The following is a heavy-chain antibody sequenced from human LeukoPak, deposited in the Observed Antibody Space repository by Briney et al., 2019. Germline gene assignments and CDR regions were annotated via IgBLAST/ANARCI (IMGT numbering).Heavy chain of an antibody. D-gene: IGHD1-26*01. V-gene: IGHV3-23*01. CDR3: AKDGAVGATMNYFDY. Sequence: GGSLRLSCAASGFTFSSYGMSWVRQAPGKGLEWVSAISGSGGSTYYADSVKGRFTISRDNPKNTLYLQMNSLRAEDTAVYYCAKDGAVGATMNYFDYWGQGTLVTVSS. J-gene: IGHJ4*02. CDR2: ISGSGGST. CDR1: GFTFSSYG.